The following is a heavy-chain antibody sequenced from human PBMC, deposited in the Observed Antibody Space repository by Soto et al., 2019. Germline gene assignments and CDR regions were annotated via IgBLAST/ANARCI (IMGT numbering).Heavy chain of an antibody. CDR2: ISGSGGST. Sequence: GGSLRLSCAASGFTFSSYAMSWVRQAPGKGLEWVSAISGSGGSTYYADSVKGRFTISRDNSKNTLYLQMNSLRAEDTAVYYCAKLDYAGIVGHSHAFYIWGQGTMVPVSS. V-gene: IGHV3-23*01. CDR3: AKLDYAGIVGHSHAFYI. D-gene: IGHD4-17*01. CDR1: GFTFSSYA. J-gene: IGHJ3*02.